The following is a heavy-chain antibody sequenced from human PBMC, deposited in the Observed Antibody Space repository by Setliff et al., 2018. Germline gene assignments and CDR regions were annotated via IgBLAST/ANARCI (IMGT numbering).Heavy chain of an antibody. V-gene: IGHV1-8*02. J-gene: IGHJ4*01. CDR1: GYTFTSYD. Sequence: GASVKVSCKASGYTFTSYDINWVRQATGQGLEWMGWMNPNSGNTGYAQKFQGRVTMTRNTPISTAYMDLSSLRFEDTAVYYCARAQSWSGGPYYFDNWGHGTLVTVSS. CDR2: MNPNSGNT. D-gene: IGHD3-3*01. CDR3: ARAQSWSGGPYYFDN.